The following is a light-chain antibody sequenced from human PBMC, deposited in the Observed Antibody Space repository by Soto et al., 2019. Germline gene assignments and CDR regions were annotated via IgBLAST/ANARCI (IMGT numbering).Light chain of an antibody. V-gene: IGLV2-14*01. CDR2: EVS. J-gene: IGLJ2*01. CDR1: SSDVGGYNY. CDR3: SSYTSSSTPL. Sequence: QSALTQPASVSGCPGQSITISCTGTSSDVGGYNYVSWYQQHPGKAPKLMIYEVSNRPSGVSNRFSGSKSGNTASLTIFGLQAEDEADYYCSSYTSSSTPLFGGGTKLTVL.